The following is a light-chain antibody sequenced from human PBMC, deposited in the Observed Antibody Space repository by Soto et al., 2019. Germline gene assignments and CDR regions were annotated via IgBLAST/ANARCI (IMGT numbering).Light chain of an antibody. CDR3: AAWDDSLNGYVV. Sequence: QSVLTQPPSASGTPGQRVTISCSGSGSNIGSDTVNWYQQVPGTAPRLLIHRDHQRPSGVPDRFSGSKSGTSASLAISGLQSEDEADYYCAAWDDSLNGYVVFGGGTKVTVL. J-gene: IGLJ2*01. CDR2: RDH. CDR1: GSNIGSDT. V-gene: IGLV1-44*01.